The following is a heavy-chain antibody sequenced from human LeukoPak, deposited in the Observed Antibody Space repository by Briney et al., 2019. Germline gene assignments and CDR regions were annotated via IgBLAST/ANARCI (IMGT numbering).Heavy chain of an antibody. J-gene: IGHJ4*02. D-gene: IGHD6-6*01. V-gene: IGHV4-30-2*01. CDR2: IYQSGTT. CDR3: AREAAPSPDY. Sequence: PSETLSLTCTVSGGSISSGGYYWSWIRQPPGKGLEWIGYIYQSGTTYYNPSLKSRVTISVDRAKNQFSLKVSSVTAADTAVYYWAREAAPSPDYGAQEPLVTVSS. CDR1: GGSISSGGYY.